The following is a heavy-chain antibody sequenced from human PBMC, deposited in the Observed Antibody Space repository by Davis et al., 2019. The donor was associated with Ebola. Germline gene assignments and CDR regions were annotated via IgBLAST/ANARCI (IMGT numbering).Heavy chain of an antibody. J-gene: IGHJ5*02. D-gene: IGHD2-2*01. CDR3: ARALRRPYIVVVPAARWGWFDP. CDR2: IYYSGST. CDR1: GGSISSGDYY. V-gene: IGHV4-30-4*01. Sequence: PSETLSLTCTVSGGSISSGDYYWSWIRQPPGKGLEWIGYIYYSGSTYYNPSLKSRVTISVDTSKDQFSLKLSSVTAADTAVYYCARALRRPYIVVVPAARWGWFDPWGQGTLVTVSS.